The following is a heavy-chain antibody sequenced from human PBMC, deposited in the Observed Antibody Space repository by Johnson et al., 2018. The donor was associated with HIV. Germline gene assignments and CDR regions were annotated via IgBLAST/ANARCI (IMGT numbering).Heavy chain of an antibody. Sequence: QVQLVESGGGLVQPGGSLRLSCAASGFTFSSYGMHWVRQAPGKGLEWVAVISYDGSNKYYADSVKGRFTISRDNSKNTLYLQMNSLKTEDTAVYYCTTDRPPWWELLDTELGFSWDAFDIWGQGTMVTVSS. D-gene: IGHD1-26*01. V-gene: IGHV3-30*03. J-gene: IGHJ3*02. CDR3: TTDRPPWWELLDTELGFSWDAFDI. CDR2: ISYDGSNK. CDR1: GFTFSSYG.